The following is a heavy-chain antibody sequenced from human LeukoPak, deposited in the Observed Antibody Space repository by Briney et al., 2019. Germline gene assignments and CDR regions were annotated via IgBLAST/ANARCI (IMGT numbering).Heavy chain of an antibody. V-gene: IGHV3-11*01. CDR3: ARIWPSVAAFDI. CDR1: GFIFSDYY. J-gene: IGHJ3*02. CDR2: ITNSDNSM. D-gene: IGHD2-15*01. Sequence: GGSLRLSCAASGFIFSDYYMTWIRQAPGKGLEWVSYITNSDNSMYYADSVKGRFTISRDNAKNSLHLQMNSLRAEDTAVYYCARIWPSVAAFDIWGQGTMVTVSS.